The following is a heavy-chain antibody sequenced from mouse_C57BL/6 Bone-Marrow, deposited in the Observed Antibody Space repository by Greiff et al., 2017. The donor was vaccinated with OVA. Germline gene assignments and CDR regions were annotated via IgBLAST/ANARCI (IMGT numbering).Heavy chain of an antibody. J-gene: IGHJ4*01. D-gene: IGHD3-1*01. Sequence: QVQLQQPGAELVRPGTSVKLSCKASGYTFTSYWMHWVKQRPGQGLEWIGVIDPSDSYTNYNQKFKGKATLTVDTSSSTAYMQLSSLTSEDSAVYYCARRAPPYYYAMDYWGQGTSVTVSS. V-gene: IGHV1-59*01. CDR3: ARRAPPYYYAMDY. CDR2: IDPSDSYT. CDR1: GYTFTSYW.